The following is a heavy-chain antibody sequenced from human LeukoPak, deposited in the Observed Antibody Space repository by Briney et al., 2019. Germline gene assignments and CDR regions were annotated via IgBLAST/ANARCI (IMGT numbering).Heavy chain of an antibody. CDR1: VYMFTGYY. CDR3: ARVVAVTGTPVYYMDV. D-gene: IGHD6-19*01. J-gene: IGHJ6*03. Sequence: ASVKVSCKASVYMFTGYYMHWVRQAPGQGLEGMGWINPNSGGTNYAQKFQGRVTMTRDTSISTAYMDLNRLRSDDTAVYYCARVVAVTGTPVYYMDVWGKGTTVTVSS. V-gene: IGHV1-2*02. CDR2: INPNSGGT.